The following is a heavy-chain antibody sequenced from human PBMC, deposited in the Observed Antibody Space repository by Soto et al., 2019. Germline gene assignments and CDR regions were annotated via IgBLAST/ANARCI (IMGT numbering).Heavy chain of an antibody. CDR2: ISPGGTSI. Sequence: EVQLLESGGGLVQRGGSLRLSCAASGLTFSNYAMHWVRQAPGKGLDWVSAISPGGTSIYYADSVKGRFTISRDNSKYTLLLQVNGLRAEDTALYYCAKAVEPTTNSFDYWGQGTLVTVSS. CDR3: AKAVEPTTNSFDY. V-gene: IGHV3-23*01. D-gene: IGHD1-26*01. CDR1: GLTFSNYA. J-gene: IGHJ4*02.